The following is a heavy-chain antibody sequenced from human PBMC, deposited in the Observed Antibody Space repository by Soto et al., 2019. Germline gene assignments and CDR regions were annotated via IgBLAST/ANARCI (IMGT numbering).Heavy chain of an antibody. V-gene: IGHV4-59*08. CDR3: ARTGDRSGYYYYYMDI. J-gene: IGHJ6*03. CDR1: GDSISSYY. Sequence: SETLSLTCTVSGDSISSYYWTWIRQPTGKGLEWIGNIYYSGSTRYNPSIKSRVTISIDTSKDKFSLKLTSVTAADTAVYYCARTGDRSGYYYYYMDIWGKGTTVTVSS. D-gene: IGHD1-1*01. CDR2: IYYSGST.